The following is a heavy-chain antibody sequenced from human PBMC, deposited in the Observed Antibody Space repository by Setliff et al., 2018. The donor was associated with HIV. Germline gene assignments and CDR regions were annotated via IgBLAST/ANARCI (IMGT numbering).Heavy chain of an antibody. V-gene: IGHV3-48*03. CDR2: IGGHGSII. D-gene: IGHD3-22*01. CDR3: AKGSYSSGRYDNYLDY. J-gene: IGHJ4*02. Sequence: GGSLRLSCAASGLIFSSYEMNWVRQAPGKGLEWISFIGGHGSIIHYADSVKGRFTISRDNAKNSVYLQMHSLRVEDTAVYYCAKGSYSSGRYDNYLDYWGQGALVTVSS. CDR1: GLIFSSYE.